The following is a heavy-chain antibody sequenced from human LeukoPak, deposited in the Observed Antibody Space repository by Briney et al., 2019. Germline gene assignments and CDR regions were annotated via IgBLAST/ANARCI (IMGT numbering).Heavy chain of an antibody. Sequence: SETLSLTCTASGGSFSSSNYYWSWIRQPPRKGLQWIGYIHYTGSTNYNPSLKSRVTISVNTSKNQFSLKLSSVTAADTAVYYCARVEEGYGSGRRENYYYYMDVWGKGTTVTISS. CDR2: IHYTGST. J-gene: IGHJ6*03. D-gene: IGHD3-10*01. CDR1: GGSFSSSNYY. CDR3: ARVEEGYGSGRRENYYYYMDV. V-gene: IGHV4-61*01.